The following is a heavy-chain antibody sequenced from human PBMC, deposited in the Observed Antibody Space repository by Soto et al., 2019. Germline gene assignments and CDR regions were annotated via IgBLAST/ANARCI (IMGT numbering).Heavy chain of an antibody. CDR3: AHRRQGAARSYFDY. Sequence: QITLKESGPTLVKPTQTLTLTCTFSGFSLSTSGVGVGWIRQPPGKALECLALIYWDDDKRYSPSLKSRLTITKDTSKNQVVLTMTNMDPVDTATYYCAHRRQGAARSYFDYWGQGTLVTVSS. CDR2: IYWDDDK. CDR1: GFSLSTSGVG. V-gene: IGHV2-5*02. J-gene: IGHJ4*02. D-gene: IGHD6-6*01.